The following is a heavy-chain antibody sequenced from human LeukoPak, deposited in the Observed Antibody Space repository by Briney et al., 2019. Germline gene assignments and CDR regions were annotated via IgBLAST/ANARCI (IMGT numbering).Heavy chain of an antibody. V-gene: IGHV3-48*02. CDR1: GFTFSSYW. CDR2: ISPTSNTI. Sequence: GGSLRLSGAASGFTFSSYWMHWVRQAPGKGLEWLSFISPTSNTIYYADSVKGRFTISRDTAKNSLYLQMNSLRDEDTAVYYCARVRGSHVSGSYCDYWGQGTLVTVSS. CDR3: ARVRGSHVSGSYCDY. J-gene: IGHJ4*02. D-gene: IGHD3-10*01.